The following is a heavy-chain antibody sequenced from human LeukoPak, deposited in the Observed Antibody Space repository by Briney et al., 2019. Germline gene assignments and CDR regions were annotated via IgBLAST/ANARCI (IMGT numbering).Heavy chain of an antibody. CDR3: AGPSIVDAFDV. Sequence: GGSLRLSCAASGFTFSSYSMNWVRQAPGKGLEWVSYISSSSSTIYYADSVKGRFTISRDNAKNSLYLQMNSLRAEDTAVYYCAGPSIVDAFDVWGQGTLVIVSS. CDR2: ISSSSSTI. J-gene: IGHJ3*01. V-gene: IGHV3-48*01. D-gene: IGHD1-26*01. CDR1: GFTFSSYS.